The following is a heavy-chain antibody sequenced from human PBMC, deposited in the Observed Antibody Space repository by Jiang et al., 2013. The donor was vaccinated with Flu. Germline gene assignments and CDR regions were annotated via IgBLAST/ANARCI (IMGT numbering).Heavy chain of an antibody. CDR1: GFTFRNYG. D-gene: IGHD6-13*01. CDR2: ISNDGSNN. CDR3: AKGRYSSSWYGDY. Sequence: GFTFRNYGMHWVRQAPGKGLEWVALISNDGSNNDFADSVKGRFAISRDNSKNMLYLQMDSLRAEDTAVYYCAKGRYSSSWYGDYWGQGTLVTVSS. V-gene: IGHV3-30*18. J-gene: IGHJ4*02.